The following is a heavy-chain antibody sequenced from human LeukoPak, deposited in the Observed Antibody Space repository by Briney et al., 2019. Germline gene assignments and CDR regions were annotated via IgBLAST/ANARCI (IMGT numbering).Heavy chain of an antibody. Sequence: SETLSLTCTVSGDSISSYYWSWIRQPPGKGLEWIGYISYTGSTNYNPSLKSRVTISVDTSKNQFSLKLSSVTAADTAVYYCARWNRMIDYWDQGTLVTVSS. J-gene: IGHJ4*02. D-gene: IGHD1-1*01. V-gene: IGHV4-59*01. CDR3: ARWNRMIDY. CDR1: GDSISSYY. CDR2: ISYTGST.